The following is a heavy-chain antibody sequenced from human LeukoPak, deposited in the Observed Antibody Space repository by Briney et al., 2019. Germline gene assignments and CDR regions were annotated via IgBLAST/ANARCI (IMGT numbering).Heavy chain of an antibody. V-gene: IGHV3-15*01. CDR1: GFTFSNAW. Sequence: PGGSLRPSCAASGFTFSNAWMSWVRQAPGKGLEWVGRIKSKTDGGTTDYAAPVKGRFTISRDDSKNTLYLQMNSLKTEDTAVYYCTTDIVVVPAALDRAGWFDPWGQGTLVTVSS. CDR3: TTDIVVVPAALDRAGWFDP. D-gene: IGHD2-2*01. CDR2: IKSKTDGGTT. J-gene: IGHJ5*02.